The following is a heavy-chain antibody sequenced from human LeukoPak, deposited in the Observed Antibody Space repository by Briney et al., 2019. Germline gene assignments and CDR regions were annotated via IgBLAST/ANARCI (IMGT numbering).Heavy chain of an antibody. CDR1: GFTFTNAW. J-gene: IGHJ4*02. Sequence: GGSLRLSCAASGFTFTNAWMTWVRQPPGKGLEWVGRIKSKTDGGTTDYAAPVKGRFTISRDDSKNTLYLQMNSLKAEDTAVYYCTTTTVTTGNDYWGQGTLVTVSS. V-gene: IGHV3-15*01. D-gene: IGHD4-17*01. CDR3: TTTTVTTGNDY. CDR2: IKSKTDGGTT.